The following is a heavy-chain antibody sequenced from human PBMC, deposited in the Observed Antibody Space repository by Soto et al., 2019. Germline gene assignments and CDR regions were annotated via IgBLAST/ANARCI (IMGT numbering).Heavy chain of an antibody. CDR3: QSNSGYDFGWFDP. Sequence: GESLKISCKGSGYSFTSYWISWVRQMPGKGLEWMGRIDPSDSYTNYSPSFQGHVTISADKSISTAYLQWSSLKASDKAMYYCQSNSGYDFGWFDPWGQGTLVTVSS. CDR1: GYSFTSYW. CDR2: IDPSDSYT. V-gene: IGHV5-10-1*01. J-gene: IGHJ5*02. D-gene: IGHD5-12*01.